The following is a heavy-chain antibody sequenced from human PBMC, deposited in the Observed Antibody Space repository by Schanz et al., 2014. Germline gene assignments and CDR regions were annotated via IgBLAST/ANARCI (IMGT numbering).Heavy chain of an antibody. CDR2: VHYSGRT. Sequence: QVQLQESGPGLVTASETLALTCTVSTDSIMTYYWNWIRQPPGKGLEWIGHVHYSGRTNYNPPLLSRVTMSLDRSKNQFSLRLTSVTAADTAVYFCAGGGDHTVITQRYFYLWGRGTLVTVSS. CDR1: TDSIMTYY. V-gene: IGHV4-59*01. D-gene: IGHD4-17*01. J-gene: IGHJ2*01. CDR3: AGGGDHTVITQRYFYL.